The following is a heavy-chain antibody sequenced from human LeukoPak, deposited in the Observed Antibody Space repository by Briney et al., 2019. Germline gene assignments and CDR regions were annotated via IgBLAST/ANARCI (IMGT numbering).Heavy chain of an antibody. J-gene: IGHJ4*02. D-gene: IGHD5-18*01. V-gene: IGHV3-48*01. CDR3: AKNKDAGYSYGPDFDY. CDR1: GFAFSSYS. Sequence: GGSLRLSXAASGFAFSSYSMNWVRQAPGKGLEWIAHIASSSSSIYYADSVKGRFTISRDNAKNSLYLQMNSLRAEDTAVYYCAKNKDAGYSYGPDFDYWGQGTLVTVSS. CDR2: IASSSSSI.